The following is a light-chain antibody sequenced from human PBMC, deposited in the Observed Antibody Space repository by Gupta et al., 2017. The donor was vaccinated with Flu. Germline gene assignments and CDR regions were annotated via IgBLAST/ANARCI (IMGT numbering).Light chain of an antibody. CDR1: QSVSSSY. J-gene: IGKJ2*01. CDR3: HQYGSSPVT. CDR2: GAS. V-gene: IGKV3-20*01. Sequence: IVLAQSPGHLFLFPGERATLPCTGSQSVSSSYLASYQQKPGQAPMPLIYGASSRATGITDRCFVSGSCTDFSLTISRLEPEDFAVYYCHQYGSSPVTFGQGTKLEIK.